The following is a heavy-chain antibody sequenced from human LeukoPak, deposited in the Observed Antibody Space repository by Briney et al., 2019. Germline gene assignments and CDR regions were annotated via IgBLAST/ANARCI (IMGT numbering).Heavy chain of an antibody. CDR1: GFTFSSYD. D-gene: IGHD1-26*01. Sequence: PGGSLRLSCAASGFTFSSYDMHWVRQATGKGLEWVSAIGTAGDTYYPGSVKGRFTISRENAKNSLYLQMNSLRAGDTAVYYCARGYSGSSFLGKHAFDIWGQGTMVTVSS. CDR3: ARGYSGSSFLGKHAFDI. J-gene: IGHJ3*02. CDR2: IGTAGDT. V-gene: IGHV3-13*01.